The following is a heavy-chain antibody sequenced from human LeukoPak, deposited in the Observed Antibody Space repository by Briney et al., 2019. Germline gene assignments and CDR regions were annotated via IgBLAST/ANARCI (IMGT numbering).Heavy chain of an antibody. V-gene: IGHV1-2*02. Sequence: ASVKVSCKASGYTFTGYYMHWVRQAPGQGLEWMGWINPNSGGTNYAQKFQGRVTMTRDTSISTAYLELSRLRSDDTAVYYCARMGGGAAACRGAWFDPWGQGTLVTVSS. CDR1: GYTFTGYY. D-gene: IGHD6-13*01. CDR2: INPNSGGT. CDR3: ARMGGGAAACRGAWFDP. J-gene: IGHJ5*02.